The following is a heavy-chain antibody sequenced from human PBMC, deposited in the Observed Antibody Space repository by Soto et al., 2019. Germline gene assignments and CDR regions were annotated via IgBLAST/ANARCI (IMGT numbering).Heavy chain of an antibody. Sequence: EVQLVESGGGLVKPGGSLRLSCAASGFTFSSYSMNWVRQAPGKGLEWVSSISSSSSYIYYADSVKGRFTISRDNAKNSLYLQMNSLRAADTAVYYCARSFSSGWSSGGQGTLVTVSS. V-gene: IGHV3-21*01. CDR2: ISSSSSYI. J-gene: IGHJ4*02. CDR3: ARSFSSGWSS. CDR1: GFTFSSYS. D-gene: IGHD6-19*01.